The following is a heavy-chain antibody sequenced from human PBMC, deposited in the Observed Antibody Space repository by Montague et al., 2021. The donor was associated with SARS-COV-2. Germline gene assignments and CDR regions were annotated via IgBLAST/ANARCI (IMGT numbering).Heavy chain of an antibody. Sequence: SETLSLTCTVSGVSITTYYWSWTRQPPGKGLEWIGYIYYSGSTYYTPSLKRRVSFSVDASKNEFSLRLTSVSAADTAVYYCARGGGDYGGNPFDYWGQGTLVTVSS. CDR2: IYYSGST. CDR1: GVSITTYY. V-gene: IGHV4-59*01. CDR3: ARGGGDYGGNPFDY. D-gene: IGHD4-23*01. J-gene: IGHJ4*02.